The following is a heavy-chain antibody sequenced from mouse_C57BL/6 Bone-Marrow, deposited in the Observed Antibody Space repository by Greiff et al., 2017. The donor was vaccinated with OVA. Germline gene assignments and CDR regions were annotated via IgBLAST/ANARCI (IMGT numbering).Heavy chain of an antibody. Sequence: VKLVESGPGLVQPSQSLSITCTVSGFSLTSYGVHWVRQSPGKGLEWLGVIWSGGSTDYNAAFISRLSISKDNSKSQVFFKMNSLQADDTAIYYCARKGGSRGYFDVWGTGTTVTVSS. V-gene: IGHV2-2*01. J-gene: IGHJ1*03. CDR2: IWSGGST. CDR3: ARKGGSRGYFDV. CDR1: GFSLTSYG.